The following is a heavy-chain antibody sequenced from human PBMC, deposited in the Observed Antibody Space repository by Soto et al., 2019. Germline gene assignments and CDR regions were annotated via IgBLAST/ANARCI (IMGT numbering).Heavy chain of an antibody. V-gene: IGHV3-30-3*01. Sequence: GGSLRLSCAASGFTFSSYAMHWVRQAPGKGLEWVAVISYDGSNKYYADSVKGRFTISRDNSKNTLYLQMNSLRAEDTAVYYCARDSKWLRSYYYYGMDVWGQGTTVTVSS. J-gene: IGHJ6*02. CDR3: ARDSKWLRSYYYYGMDV. CDR1: GFTFSSYA. CDR2: ISYDGSNK. D-gene: IGHD5-12*01.